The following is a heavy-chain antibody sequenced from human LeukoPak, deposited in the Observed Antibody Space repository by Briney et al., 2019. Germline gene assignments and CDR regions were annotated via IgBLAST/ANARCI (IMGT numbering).Heavy chain of an antibody. CDR1: GGSITSSNYY. D-gene: IGHD6-13*01. V-gene: IGHV4-61*01. CDR2: IYYSGST. Sequence: PSETLSLTCTVSGGSITSSNYYWSWIRQPPGKGLEWIGYIYYSGSTNYNPSLKSRVTISVDTSKNQFSLKLSSVTAADTAVYYCANMGKYSSSKVGFDPWGQGTLVTVSS. J-gene: IGHJ5*02. CDR3: ANMGKYSSSKVGFDP.